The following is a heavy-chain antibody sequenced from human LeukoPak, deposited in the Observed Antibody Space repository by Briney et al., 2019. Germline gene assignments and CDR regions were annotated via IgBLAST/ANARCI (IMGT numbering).Heavy chain of an antibody. CDR1: GFTFRKYA. V-gene: IGHV4-34*01. CDR3: ARVGGGSLDY. D-gene: IGHD2-15*01. J-gene: IGHJ4*02. CDR2: IHHSGST. Sequence: PGGSLRLSCAASGFTFRKYAMSWVRQAPGKGLEWIGEIHHSGSTNYNPSLKSRVNISVDTSKNHFSLKVSSVTAADTAVYYCARVGGGSLDYWGQGTLVTVSS.